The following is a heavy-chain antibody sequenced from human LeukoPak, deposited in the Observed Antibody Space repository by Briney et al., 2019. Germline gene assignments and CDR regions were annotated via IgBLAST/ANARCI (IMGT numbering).Heavy chain of an antibody. Sequence: KPSESLSLTCTVSGGSISSSSYYWGWIPPPPGQGLEGVGSIYYSGSTYYNPSLKSRVTISVDTSKNQFSLKLSSVTAADTAVYYCARPWQQLPTEVAFDIWGQGTMVTVSP. V-gene: IGHV4-39*01. CDR2: IYYSGST. CDR3: ARPWQQLPTEVAFDI. D-gene: IGHD6-13*01. J-gene: IGHJ3*02. CDR1: GGSISSSSYY.